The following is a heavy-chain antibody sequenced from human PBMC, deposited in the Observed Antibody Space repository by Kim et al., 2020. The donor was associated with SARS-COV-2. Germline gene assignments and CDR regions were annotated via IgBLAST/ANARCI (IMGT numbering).Heavy chain of an antibody. CDR2: IYYSGST. D-gene: IGHD6-13*01. V-gene: IGHV4-59*02. Sequence: SETLSLTCTVSGGSVSSYYWSWIRQPPGKGLEWIGYIYYSGSTNYNPSLKSRVTMSVDTSKNQFSLNLSSVTAADTAVYYCARDNRQQLTRWFDPWGQGTLVTVSS. CDR3: ARDNRQQLTRWFDP. J-gene: IGHJ5*02. CDR1: GGSVSSYY.